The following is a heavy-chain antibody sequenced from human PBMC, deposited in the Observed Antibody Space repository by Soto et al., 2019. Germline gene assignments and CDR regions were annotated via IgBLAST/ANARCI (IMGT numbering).Heavy chain of an antibody. CDR1: GDSINSGDYY. J-gene: IGHJ6*02. D-gene: IGHD5-18*01. CDR2: IHFSGRT. V-gene: IGHV4-30-4*01. Sequence: PSETLSLTCIVSGDSINSGDYYWSWIRQPPGKGLEGVGNIHFSGRTYYSPSRKSRVTISTDTSKNQFSLRLTYVTSEDTAVYYCARDKQGFSYGYGSQYFYYHGLDVWGQGTTVTVSS. CDR3: ARDKQGFSYGYGSQYFYYHGLDV.